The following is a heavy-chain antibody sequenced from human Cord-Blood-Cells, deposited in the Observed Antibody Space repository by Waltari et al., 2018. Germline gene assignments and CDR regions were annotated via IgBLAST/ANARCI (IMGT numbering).Heavy chain of an antibody. CDR1: GGSISSSSYY. CDR3: AVTVTNWFDP. Sequence: QLQLQESGPGLVKPSETLSLTCTVSGGSISSSSYYWGWIRQPPGKGLEWIGSIYYSGRTSDNPSLKSRVTISVDTSKNQFSLKLSSVTAADTAVYYCAVTVTNWFDPWGQGTLVTVSS. CDR2: IYYSGRT. V-gene: IGHV4-39*01. D-gene: IGHD4-17*01. J-gene: IGHJ5*02.